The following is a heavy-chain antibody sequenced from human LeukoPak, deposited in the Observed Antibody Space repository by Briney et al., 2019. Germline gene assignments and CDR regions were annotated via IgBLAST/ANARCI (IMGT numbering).Heavy chain of an antibody. CDR2: ISWNSGSI. D-gene: IGHD2-21*01. Sequence: GGSLGLSCAASGFTFDDYAMHWVRQAPGKGLEWVSGISWNSGSIGYADSVKGRFTISRDNAKNSLYLQMNSLRAEDTALYYCAKGSYYYFDYWGQGTLVTVSS. V-gene: IGHV3-9*01. J-gene: IGHJ4*02. CDR3: AKGSYYYFDY. CDR1: GFTFDDYA.